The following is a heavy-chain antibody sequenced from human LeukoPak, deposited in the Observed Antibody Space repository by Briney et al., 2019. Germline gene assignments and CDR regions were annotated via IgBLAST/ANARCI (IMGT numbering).Heavy chain of an antibody. V-gene: IGHV1-69*04. CDR3: ASRGEMANREIYFDY. Sequence: SVKASCKASGGTFSSYGMSWVRQAPGQGLEWMGTIIPIFGLANYAQKFQGRVTITADNSTTTDYMELRSLRHENTAVYYCASRGEMANREIYFDYWGQGTLVTVSS. CDR2: IIPIFGLA. D-gene: IGHD5-24*01. CDR1: GGTFSSYG. J-gene: IGHJ4*02.